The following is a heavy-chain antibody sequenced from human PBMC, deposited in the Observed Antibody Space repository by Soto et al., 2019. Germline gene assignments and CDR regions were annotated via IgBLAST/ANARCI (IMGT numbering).Heavy chain of an antibody. CDR3: ERRSSSSGLNFDL. D-gene: IGHD6-6*01. CDR1: GYSFTSSW. V-gene: IGHV5-10-1*01. CDR2: IDPSDSYI. Sequence: GESLKISCKGSGYSFTSSWITWVRQMPGKGLEWMGHIDPSDSYINQSPSFQGHVTISTDKSISTVYLQWSSLAVSETAMYYCERRSSSSGLNFDLWGQGTLVRVSS. J-gene: IGHJ4*02.